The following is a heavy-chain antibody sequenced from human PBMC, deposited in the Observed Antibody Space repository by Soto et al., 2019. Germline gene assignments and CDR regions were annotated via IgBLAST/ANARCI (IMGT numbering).Heavy chain of an antibody. J-gene: IGHJ5*02. CDR2: IYYSGST. D-gene: IGHD6-13*01. V-gene: IGHV4-59*01. CDR1: GGFISSYY. CDR3: ARVDHSSSWYVYVGWFDP. Sequence: SETLSLTCTVSGGFISSYYWSWIRQPPGKGLEWIGYIYYSGSTNYNPSLKSRVTISVDTSKNQFSLKLSSVTAADTAVYYCARVDHSSSWYVYVGWFDPWGQGTLVTVSS.